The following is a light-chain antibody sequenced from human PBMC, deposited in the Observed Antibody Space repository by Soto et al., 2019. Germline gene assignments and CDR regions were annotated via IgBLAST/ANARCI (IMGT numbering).Light chain of an antibody. CDR3: QHYCSSPIT. Sequence: EIVLTQSPGTLSLSPGERATLSCRASQSVSSTYIAWYQQKPGQAPRLLIYGASSRATGIPDRFSGSGSGTDFTLTISRLEPEDFAMYYCQHYCSSPITFGQGTRLEIK. CDR1: QSVSSTY. CDR2: GAS. V-gene: IGKV3-20*01. J-gene: IGKJ5*01.